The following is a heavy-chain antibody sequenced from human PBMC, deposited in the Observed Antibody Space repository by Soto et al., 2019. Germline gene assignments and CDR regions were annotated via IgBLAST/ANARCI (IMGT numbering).Heavy chain of an antibody. J-gene: IGHJ4*02. Sequence: QLQLQESGPGLVKPSETLSLTCTVSGGSISSSSYYWGWIRQPPGKGLEWIGSIYYSGSTYYNPSLKSRVTISVDTSKNQFSLKLSSVTAADTAVYYCARLILTTIFGVVIPTDYWGQGTLVTVSS. CDR3: ARLILTTIFGVVIPTDY. CDR1: GGSISSSSYY. CDR2: IYYSGST. V-gene: IGHV4-39*01. D-gene: IGHD3-3*01.